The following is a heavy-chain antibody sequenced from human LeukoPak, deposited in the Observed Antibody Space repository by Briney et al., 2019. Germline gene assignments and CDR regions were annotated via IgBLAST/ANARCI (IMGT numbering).Heavy chain of an antibody. Sequence: GGSLRLSCAASGFTFSCYGMHWVRQAPGKGLEWVAVISYDGSNKYYADSVKGRFTISRDNSKNTLYLQMNSLRAEDTAVYYCARTFTSSRSWYQGEYFQHWGQGTLVTVSS. CDR3: ARTFTSSRSWYQGEYFQH. J-gene: IGHJ1*01. D-gene: IGHD6-13*01. CDR2: ISYDGSNK. CDR1: GFTFSCYG. V-gene: IGHV3-30*03.